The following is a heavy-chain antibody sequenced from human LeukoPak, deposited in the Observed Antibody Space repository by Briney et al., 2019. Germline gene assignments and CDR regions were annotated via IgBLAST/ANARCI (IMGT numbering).Heavy chain of an antibody. CDR1: GYTFTSYY. D-gene: IGHD1-26*01. J-gene: IGHJ4*02. V-gene: IGHV1-24*01. CDR3: ATDIVGATRFDY. Sequence: GASVKVSCKASGYTFTSYYMHWVRQAPGKGLEWMGGFDPEDGETIYAQKFQGRVTMTEDTSTDTAYMELSSLRSEDTAVYYCATDIVGATRFDYWGQGTLVTVSS. CDR2: FDPEDGET.